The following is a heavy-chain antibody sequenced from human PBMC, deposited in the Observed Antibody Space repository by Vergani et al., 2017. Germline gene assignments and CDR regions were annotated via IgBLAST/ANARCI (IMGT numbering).Heavy chain of an antibody. CDR1: GGSVDVDEFS. V-gene: IGHV4-30-4*08. CDR2: IYFSGST. CDR3: ARSPDTGDSIDS. Sequence: QVQLQESGPRLVEPSQTLALTCTVSGGSVDVDEFSWSWIRQSPGKGLEWIGNIYFSGSTNYNPSLKSRVSMTVDTSKNQFFLKLTSVTAADTAVYFCARSPDTGDSIDSWGQGTLVTVSS. D-gene: IGHD1-14*01. J-gene: IGHJ4*02.